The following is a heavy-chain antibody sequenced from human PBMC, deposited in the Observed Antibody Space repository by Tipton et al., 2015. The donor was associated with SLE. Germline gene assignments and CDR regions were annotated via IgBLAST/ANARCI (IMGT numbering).Heavy chain of an antibody. V-gene: IGHV4-59*08. Sequence: VKPSETLSLTCTVSGGSISSNYWSWIRQPPGKGLEWIGYIYYTGSTKYNPSLKSRVTMSLDKSKTQFSLNVTSVTAADTAVYYCAKSRESLFDHWGQGTLVIVSS. CDR3: AKSRESLFDH. CDR1: GGSISSNY. J-gene: IGHJ5*02. CDR2: IYYTGST.